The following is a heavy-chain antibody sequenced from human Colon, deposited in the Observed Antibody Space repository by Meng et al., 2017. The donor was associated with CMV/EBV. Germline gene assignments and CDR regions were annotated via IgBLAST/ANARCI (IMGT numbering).Heavy chain of an antibody. CDR2: MNPNSGDT. J-gene: IGHJ4*02. V-gene: IGHV1-2*02. CDR3: ATLSIYDSTISDF. CDR1: GYPFTIHY. D-gene: IGHD5/OR15-5a*01. Sequence: TTSGYPFTIHYIHWVRQAPGRGLEWMGWMNPNSGDTNYAQKFQDRVKMTRDTTVNTAYLDLTSLTSADTAVYYCATLSIYDSTISDFWGQGTLVTVSS.